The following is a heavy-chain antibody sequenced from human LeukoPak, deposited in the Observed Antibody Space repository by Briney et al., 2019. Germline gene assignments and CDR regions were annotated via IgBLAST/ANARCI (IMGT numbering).Heavy chain of an antibody. CDR3: TRSGYRHPYHFDS. Sequence: GGSLRLSCAASGFTFSSYAMSWVRQAPGKGLQWVSVLYTGGGTDHADSVKGRFTISRDSPKNTLSLQMNNLRAEDTAIYYCTRSGYRHPYHFDSWGQGTLVIVSS. CDR1: GFTFSSYA. V-gene: IGHV3-53*01. CDR2: LYTGGGT. D-gene: IGHD3-22*01. J-gene: IGHJ4*02.